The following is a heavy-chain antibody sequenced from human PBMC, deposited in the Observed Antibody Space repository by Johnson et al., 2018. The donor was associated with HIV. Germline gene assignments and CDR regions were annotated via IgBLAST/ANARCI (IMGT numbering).Heavy chain of an antibody. D-gene: IGHD4-17*01. CDR3: ARDEGPYVDHDAFDI. CDR1: GFTFSSYA. CDR2: IKQDGSEK. J-gene: IGHJ3*02. V-gene: IGHV3-7*03. Sequence: EVQLMESGGGVVQPGRSLRLSCAASGFTFSSYAIHWVRQAPGKGLEWVANIKQDGSEKYYVDYGKGRFSISRDNAKNSLYLQMNSRRAEDTALYYCARDEGPYVDHDAFDIWGQGTMVTVSS.